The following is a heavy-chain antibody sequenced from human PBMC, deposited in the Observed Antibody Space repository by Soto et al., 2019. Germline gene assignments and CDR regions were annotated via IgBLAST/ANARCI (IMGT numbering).Heavy chain of an antibody. Sequence: RGSLRLSCAASGFTFSSYSMNWVRQAPGKGLEWVSSISSSSSYIYYADSVKGRFTISRDNAKNSLYLQMNSLRAEDTAVYYCASTIFERPGYQSLFDPWAQGILVTVS. CDR1: GFTFSSYS. V-gene: IGHV3-21*01. J-gene: IGHJ5*02. D-gene: IGHD3-9*01. CDR2: ISSSSSYI. CDR3: ASTIFERPGYQSLFDP.